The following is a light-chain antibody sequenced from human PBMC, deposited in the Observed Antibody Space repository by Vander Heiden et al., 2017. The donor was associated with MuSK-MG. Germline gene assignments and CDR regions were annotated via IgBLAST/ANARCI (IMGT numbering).Light chain of an antibody. Sequence: DIQMTQSPSTLSASVGDRVTITCRASQSISSWLAWYQQKPGKAPKLLIYKASSLESGVPSRFSGSGYGTEFTLTISSRQPDDFATYYCQQYNSYLMYTFGQGTKLEIK. CDR3: QQYNSYLMYT. V-gene: IGKV1-5*03. J-gene: IGKJ2*01. CDR2: KAS. CDR1: QSISSW.